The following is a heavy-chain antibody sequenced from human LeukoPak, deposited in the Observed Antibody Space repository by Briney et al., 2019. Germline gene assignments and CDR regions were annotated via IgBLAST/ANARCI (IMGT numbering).Heavy chain of an antibody. CDR2: ISGSGSRT. V-gene: IGHV3-23*01. D-gene: IGHD3-3*01. CDR3: AKLVGSGYHFDC. CDR1: GFTFSSYA. J-gene: IGHJ4*02. Sequence: PGGSLRLSCAGSGFTFSSYAMSWVRQAPGKGLEWVSGISGSGSRTYYADSVKGRFTISRDNSKNTLYLQMNSLRAEDTAVYYCAKLVGSGYHFDCWGQGTLVTVSS.